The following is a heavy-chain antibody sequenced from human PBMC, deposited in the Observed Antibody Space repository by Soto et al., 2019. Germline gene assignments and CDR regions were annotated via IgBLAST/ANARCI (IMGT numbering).Heavy chain of an antibody. CDR1: GFTFSSYA. J-gene: IGHJ6*02. V-gene: IGHV3-64*02. CDR2: ISSNGGST. CDR3: ARVDSSSSVSPGYYYYGMDV. Sequence: AGSLRLSCAASGFTFSSYAMHWVRQAPGKGLEYVSAISSNGGSTYYADSVKGRFTISRDNSKNTLYLQMGSLRAEDMAVYYCARVDSSSSVSPGYYYYGMDVWGQGTTVTVSS. D-gene: IGHD6-6*01.